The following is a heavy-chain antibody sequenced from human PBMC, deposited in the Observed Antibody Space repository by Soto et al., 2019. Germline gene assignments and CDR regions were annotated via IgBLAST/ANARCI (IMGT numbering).Heavy chain of an antibody. Sequence: QVQLQQWGAGLLKPSETLSPTCAVYGGSFSGYYWTWIRQPPGTGLEWIGEINHSGSTNYNPSLKSRVTISVDTSKNQFSLKLTSVNAADTAVYYCARDKITGLFDYWGQGTLVTVSS. V-gene: IGHV4-34*01. CDR3: ARDKITGLFDY. D-gene: IGHD2-8*02. J-gene: IGHJ4*02. CDR1: GGSFSGYY. CDR2: INHSGST.